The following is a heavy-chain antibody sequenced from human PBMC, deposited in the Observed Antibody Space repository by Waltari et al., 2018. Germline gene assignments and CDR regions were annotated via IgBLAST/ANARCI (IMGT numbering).Heavy chain of an antibody. V-gene: IGHV3-53*01. D-gene: IGHD3-10*01. Sequence: EVRLVESGGDLVQPGGSLRLSCAASGFPVSSDSMNWLRQAPGKGMEWGSVIYSGGSANNTDSVKGRFIVSRDKSRNSLYRQMNGLRADDTAIYYCARGQRGSRPLWGQGTLVTVSS. CDR2: IYSGGSA. CDR1: GFPVSSDS. CDR3: ARGQRGSRPL. J-gene: IGHJ4*02.